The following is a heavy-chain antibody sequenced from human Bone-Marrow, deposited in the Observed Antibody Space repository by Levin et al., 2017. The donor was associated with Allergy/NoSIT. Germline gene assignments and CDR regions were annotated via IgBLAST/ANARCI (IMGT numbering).Heavy chain of an antibody. V-gene: IGHV4-34*01. D-gene: IGHD6-13*01. CDR3: ARGSGSSWYIGYFQH. CDR2: INHSGST. CDR1: GGSFSGSY. Sequence: SQTLSLTCAVYGGSFSGSYWSWIRQPPGKGLEWIGEINHSGSTNYNPSLKSRVTISVDTSKNQFSLKLSSVTAADTAVYYCARGSGSSWYIGYFQHWGQGTLVTVSS. J-gene: IGHJ1*01.